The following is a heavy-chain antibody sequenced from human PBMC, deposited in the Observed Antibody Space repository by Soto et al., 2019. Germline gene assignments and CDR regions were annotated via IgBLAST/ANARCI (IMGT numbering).Heavy chain of an antibody. CDR3: ALTMVRGVSMFYYYYGMDV. D-gene: IGHD3-10*01. Sequence: QVQLVQSGAEVKKPGSSVKVSCKASGGTFSSYAISWVRQAPGQGLEWMGGIIPIFGTANYAQKFQGRVTITADECTSTAYMELSSLRSEDTAVYYCALTMVRGVSMFYYYYGMDVWGQGTTVTVSS. V-gene: IGHV1-69*01. CDR2: IIPIFGTA. J-gene: IGHJ6*02. CDR1: GGTFSSYA.